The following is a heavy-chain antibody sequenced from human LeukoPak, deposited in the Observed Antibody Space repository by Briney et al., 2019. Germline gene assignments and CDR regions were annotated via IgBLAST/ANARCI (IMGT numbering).Heavy chain of an antibody. CDR2: VSGSGDRM. CDR1: GFTSSSYA. Sequence: ESGGSLRLSCAASGFTSSSYALNWVRQAPGKGLEWVATVSGSGDRMYHADSVKGRFTISRDNSENTIYLQMNSLRAEDTALYYCAKAAAAPGFDFWGQGTLVTVSS. D-gene: IGHD6-13*01. J-gene: IGHJ4*02. CDR3: AKAAAAPGFDF. V-gene: IGHV3-23*01.